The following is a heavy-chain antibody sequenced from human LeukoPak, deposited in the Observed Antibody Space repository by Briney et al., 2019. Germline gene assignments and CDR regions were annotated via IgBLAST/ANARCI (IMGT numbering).Heavy chain of an antibody. J-gene: IGHJ4*02. CDR1: GFTLSHYA. CDR3: ARARVDFDY. CDR2: IGGGGGST. V-gene: IGHV3-23*01. Sequence: GGSLRLSCSMSGFTLSHYAMSWVRQAPGKGLEWVSTIGGGGGSTDYTDSVKGRFTISRDNAKNTLYLQMNSLRAEDTAVYYCARARVDFDYWGQGTLVTVSS.